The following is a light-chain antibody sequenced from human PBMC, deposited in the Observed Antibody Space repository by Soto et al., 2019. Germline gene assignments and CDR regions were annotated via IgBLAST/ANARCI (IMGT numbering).Light chain of an antibody. Sequence: QSALTQPPSASGTPGQRVTISCSGSGSNIGSNSVYWYQQLPGTAPKLLIYRNNQRPSGVPDRFSGSKSGTSASLAISGLRSEDEVDYYCATWDDTLNLLYVLGAGTKATV. J-gene: IGLJ1*01. CDR3: ATWDDTLNLLYV. CDR2: RNN. V-gene: IGLV1-47*01. CDR1: GSNIGSNS.